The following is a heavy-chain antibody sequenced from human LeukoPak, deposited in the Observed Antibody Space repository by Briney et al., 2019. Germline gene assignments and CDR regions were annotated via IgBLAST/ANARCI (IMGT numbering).Heavy chain of an antibody. CDR3: ARVGAVAGT. J-gene: IGHJ4*02. D-gene: IGHD6-19*01. CDR1: GGSFSGYY. V-gene: IGHV4-34*01. Sequence: SETLSLTCAVYGGSFSGYYWSWIRQPPGKGLEWIGEINHSGSTNYNPSLKSRVTISVDTSKNQFSLKLSSVTAADTAVCYCARVGAVAGTWGQGTLVTVSS. CDR2: INHSGST.